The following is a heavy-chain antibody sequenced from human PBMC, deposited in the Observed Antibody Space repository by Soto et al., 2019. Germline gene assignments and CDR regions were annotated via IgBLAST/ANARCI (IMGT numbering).Heavy chain of an antibody. D-gene: IGHD4-17*01. CDR3: ARADYGDLSPFDY. CDR1: GGSISSGGYS. Sequence: SETLSLTCAVSGGSISSGGYSGSWIRKPPGKGLEWIGYIYHSGSTYYNPSLKSRVTISVDRSKNQFSLKLSSVTAADTAVYYCARADYGDLSPFDYWGQGTLVTVSS. V-gene: IGHV4-30-2*01. J-gene: IGHJ4*02. CDR2: IYHSGST.